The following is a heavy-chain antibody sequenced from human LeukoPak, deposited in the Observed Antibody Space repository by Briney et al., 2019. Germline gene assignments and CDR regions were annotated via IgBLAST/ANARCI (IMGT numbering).Heavy chain of an antibody. CDR3: ASMSGRVYDILTGYYPKYFLH. V-gene: IGHV4-59*01. D-gene: IGHD3-9*01. J-gene: IGHJ1*01. CDR1: GGSITSYY. Sequence: SETLSLTCNVSGGSITSYYWSWIRQPPGKGLEWIGYMYYSGSTNYNSSLKSRVTISVDTSESQFSLNLTSVTAADTAVYYCASMSGRVYDILTGYYPKYFLHWGQGTLVTVSS. CDR2: MYYSGST.